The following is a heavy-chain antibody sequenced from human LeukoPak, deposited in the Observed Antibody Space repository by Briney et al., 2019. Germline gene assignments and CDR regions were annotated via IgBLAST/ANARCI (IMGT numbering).Heavy chain of an antibody. CDR1: GGSISSYY. Sequence: SQTLSLTCTVSGGSISSYYWSWIRQPPGKGLEWIGYIYYSGSTNYNPSLKSRVTISVDTSKNQFSLKLSSVTAADTAVYYCARARVGATNNFDYWGQGTLVTVSS. J-gene: IGHJ4*02. V-gene: IGHV4-59*01. D-gene: IGHD1-26*01. CDR2: IYYSGST. CDR3: ARARVGATNNFDY.